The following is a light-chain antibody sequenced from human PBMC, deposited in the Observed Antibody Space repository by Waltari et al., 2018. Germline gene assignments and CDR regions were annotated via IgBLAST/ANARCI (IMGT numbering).Light chain of an antibody. CDR3: QQSYSMPYT. J-gene: IGKJ2*01. CDR1: QTMSFY. Sequence: DIQMTQSPSSLSASVGDRVTITCRASQTMSFYLNWYQHKPGKAPELLIHAASSLQSGVPSRFSGSGSGTDFTLTISSLQLEDFATFYCQQSYSMPYTFGQGTKLEIK. CDR2: AAS. V-gene: IGKV1-39*01.